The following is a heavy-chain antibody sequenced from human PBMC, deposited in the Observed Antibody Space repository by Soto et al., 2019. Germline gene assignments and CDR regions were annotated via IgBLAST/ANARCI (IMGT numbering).Heavy chain of an antibody. CDR2: ISSDGNDK. CDR3: ARDRSGTWTFDY. CDR1: GFSFSSSG. D-gene: IGHD6-25*01. V-gene: IGHV3-30*03. J-gene: IGHJ4*02. Sequence: QVQLVESEGGVVQPGRSLRLSCAASGFSFSSSGMHWVRQAPGQGLEWVSVISSDGNDKSYADSVKGRFTTSRDNSKNTLYLQMNSLRAEDTAVYYCARDRSGTWTFDYWGQGTLVTVSS.